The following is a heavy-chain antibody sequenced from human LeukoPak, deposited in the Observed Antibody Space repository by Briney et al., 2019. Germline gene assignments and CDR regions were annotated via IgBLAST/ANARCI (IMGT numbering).Heavy chain of an antibody. Sequence: GGSLRLSCAASGSTFSSYSMNWVRQAPGKGPEWVSYISSSTGTRYYADSVKGRFTISRDNAKNSLYLQMNSLRDEDTAVYYCARDRGEAFDYWGQGTLVTVSS. J-gene: IGHJ4*02. CDR3: ARDRGEAFDY. CDR2: ISSSTGTR. V-gene: IGHV3-48*02. CDR1: GSTFSSYS. D-gene: IGHD3-16*01.